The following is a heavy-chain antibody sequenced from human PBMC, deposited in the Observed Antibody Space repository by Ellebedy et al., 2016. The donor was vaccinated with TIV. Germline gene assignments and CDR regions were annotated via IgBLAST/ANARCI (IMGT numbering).Heavy chain of an antibody. J-gene: IGHJ1*01. D-gene: IGHD3-10*01. CDR3: ASSRITLVRGVIMVEYFQH. CDR2: IYPSESA. Sequence: SETLSLXXTVSTGSISSYYWSWIRQPPGKGLEWIGYIYPSESATYNPSLKSRVTISVDTSKNQFSLKLTSVTAADTAVYYCASSRITLVRGVIMVEYFQHWGQGTLVAVSS. V-gene: IGHV4-59*01. CDR1: TGSISSYY.